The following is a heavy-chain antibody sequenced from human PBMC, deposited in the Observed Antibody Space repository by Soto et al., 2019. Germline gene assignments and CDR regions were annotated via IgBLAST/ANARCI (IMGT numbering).Heavy chain of an antibody. CDR1: GGSISSSSYY. J-gene: IGHJ3*02. CDR2: IYYSGST. V-gene: IGHV4-39*01. D-gene: IGHD3-22*01. CDR3: ARHFSVPLYDSSGYYGSDDAFDI. Sequence: KASETLSLTCTVSGGSISSSSYYWGWIRQPPGKGLEWIGSIYYSGSTYYNPSLKSRVTISVDTSKNQFSLKLSSVTAADTAVYYCARHFSVPLYDSSGYYGSDDAFDIWGQGTMVTVSS.